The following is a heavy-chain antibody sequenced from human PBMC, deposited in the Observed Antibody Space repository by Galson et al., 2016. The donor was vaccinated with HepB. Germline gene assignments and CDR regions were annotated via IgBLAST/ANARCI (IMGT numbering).Heavy chain of an antibody. Sequence: SLRLSCAASGFTFSSYWMHWVRQAPGKGLVWVSRLNSDGSTTNYADFAKGRFTISRDNAKNTLYLQMNSLRAEDTAVYYCARVDYGDYGAIYWYFDLWGRGTLVTVSS. D-gene: IGHD4-17*01. CDR2: LNSDGSTT. CDR3: ARVDYGDYGAIYWYFDL. J-gene: IGHJ2*01. V-gene: IGHV3-74*01. CDR1: GFTFSSYW.